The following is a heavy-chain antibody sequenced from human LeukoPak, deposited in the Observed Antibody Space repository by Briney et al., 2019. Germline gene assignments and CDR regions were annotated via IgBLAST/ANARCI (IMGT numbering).Heavy chain of an antibody. CDR2: IAYDGSDK. J-gene: IGHJ4*02. CDR1: GFTFSSFA. V-gene: IGHV3-30*04. Sequence: SGGSLRLSCAASGFTFSSFAMHWVRQAPGKGLEWVAVIAYDGSDKYYADSVKGRFTISRDNAKNSLYLQMNSLRAEDTAVYYCARDLWFRELPFDYWGQGTLVTVSS. CDR3: ARDLWFRELPFDY. D-gene: IGHD3-10*01.